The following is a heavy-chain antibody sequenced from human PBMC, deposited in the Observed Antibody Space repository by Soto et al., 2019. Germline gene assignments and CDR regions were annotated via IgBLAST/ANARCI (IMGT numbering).Heavy chain of an antibody. V-gene: IGHV3-23*01. CDR2: ISGST. CDR3: ARALYSSGPQPHFDY. J-gene: IGHJ4*02. CDR1: GFTFSDSW. D-gene: IGHD3-22*01. Sequence: GGSLRLSCAASGFTFSDSWMNWVRQAPGKGLEWVSIISGSTYYADSVKGRFTISRDNSKNTLYLQMNSLRAEDTAVYYCARALYSSGPQPHFDYWGQGTLVTVSS.